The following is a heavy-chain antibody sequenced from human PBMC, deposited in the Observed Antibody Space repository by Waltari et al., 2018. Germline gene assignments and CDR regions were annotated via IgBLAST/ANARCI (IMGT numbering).Heavy chain of an antibody. D-gene: IGHD3-9*01. Sequence: QVQLQESGPGLVKPSETLSLTCTVSGGSISSYYWSWIRQPPGKGLEWIGYIYYSGSTNYNPSLKSRVTISVDTSKNQFSLKLSSVTAADTAVYYCAKEEEGYDILTGYYGRAFDIWGQGTMVTVSS. V-gene: IGHV4-59*01. CDR3: AKEEEGYDILTGYYGRAFDI. CDR2: IYYSGST. CDR1: GGSISSYY. J-gene: IGHJ3*02.